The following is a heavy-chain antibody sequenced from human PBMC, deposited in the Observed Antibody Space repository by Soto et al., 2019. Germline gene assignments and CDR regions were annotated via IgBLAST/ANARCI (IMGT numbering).Heavy chain of an antibody. CDR3: ARGPYYYDSSGYYMDRYYGMDV. J-gene: IGHJ6*02. D-gene: IGHD3-22*01. V-gene: IGHV6-1*01. Sequence: QTLSLTCDISGDSVSSNSAAWNCIRQSPSRGLEWLGRTYYRSKWYNDYAVSVKSRITMNPDTSKNQFSLQLNSVTPEDTAVYFCARGPYYYDSSGYYMDRYYGMDVWGQGTTVTVSS. CDR1: GDSVSSNSAA. CDR2: TYYRSKWYN.